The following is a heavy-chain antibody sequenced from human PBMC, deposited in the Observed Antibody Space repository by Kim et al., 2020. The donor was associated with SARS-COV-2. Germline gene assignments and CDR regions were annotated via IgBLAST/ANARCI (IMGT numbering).Heavy chain of an antibody. Sequence: ASVKVSCKASGYTFTSYAMNWVRQAPGQGLEWMGWINTNTGNPTYAQGFTGRFVFSLDTSVSTAYLQISSLKAEDTAVYYCARDYFRPLNYDFWSGSLMDVWGQGTTVTVSS. V-gene: IGHV7-4-1*02. D-gene: IGHD3-3*01. CDR1: GYTFTSYA. J-gene: IGHJ6*02. CDR3: ARDYFRPLNYDFWSGSLMDV. CDR2: INTNTGNP.